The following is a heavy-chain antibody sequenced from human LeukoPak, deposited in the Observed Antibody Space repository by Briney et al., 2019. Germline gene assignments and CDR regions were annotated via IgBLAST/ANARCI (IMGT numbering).Heavy chain of an antibody. CDR3: GSGDYACDY. J-gene: IGHJ4*02. V-gene: IGHV3-30*03. CDR2: ISYDGSNK. Sequence: GRSLRLSCAASGFTFSSYGMHWVRQAPGKGLEWVAVISYDGSNKYYADSVKGRFTISRDNSKNTLYLQMNSLRAEDTAVYYCGSGDYACDYWGQGTLDTVSS. D-gene: IGHD4-17*01. CDR1: GFTFSSYG.